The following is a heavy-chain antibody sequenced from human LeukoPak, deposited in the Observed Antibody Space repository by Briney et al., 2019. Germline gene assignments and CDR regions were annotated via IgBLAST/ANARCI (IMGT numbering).Heavy chain of an antibody. Sequence: PGGSLRLSCAASGFTFRDYSDYWMSWVRQAPGKGLEWVANIKQDGSEKYYVDSVKGRFTISRNNAKNSLFLQMNSLRAEDTAVYYCARVGRYSYAHNSWGQGTLVTVSS. D-gene: IGHD5-18*01. CDR1: GFTFRDYSDYW. J-gene: IGHJ4*02. CDR2: IKQDGSEK. V-gene: IGHV3-7*01. CDR3: ARVGRYSYAHNS.